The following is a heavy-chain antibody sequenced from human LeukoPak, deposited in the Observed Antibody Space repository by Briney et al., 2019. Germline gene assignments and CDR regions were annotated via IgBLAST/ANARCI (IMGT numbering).Heavy chain of an antibody. Sequence: PSETLSLTCTVSGGSISSYYWSWIRQPPGKGLEWIGYIYYSGSTNYNPSLKSRVTISVDTSKNQFSLKLSPVTAADTAVYYCARVVDTAMVYSPRWFDPWGQGTLVTVSS. D-gene: IGHD5-18*01. CDR3: ARVVDTAMVYSPRWFDP. CDR2: IYYSGST. CDR1: GGSISSYY. J-gene: IGHJ5*02. V-gene: IGHV4-59*01.